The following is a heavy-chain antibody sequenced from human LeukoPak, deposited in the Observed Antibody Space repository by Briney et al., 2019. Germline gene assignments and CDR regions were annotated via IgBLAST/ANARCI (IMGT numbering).Heavy chain of an antibody. J-gene: IGHJ3*02. Sequence: SETLSLTCTVSGGSISSYYWSWIRQPPGKGLEWIGYIYYSGSTNYNPSLKSRVTISVDTSKNQFSLKLSSVTAADTAVYYCARTTYYDFWSGWGTFDIWGQGTMVTVSS. CDR3: ARTTYYDFWSGWGTFDI. V-gene: IGHV4-59*01. CDR1: GGSISSYY. CDR2: IYYSGST. D-gene: IGHD3-3*01.